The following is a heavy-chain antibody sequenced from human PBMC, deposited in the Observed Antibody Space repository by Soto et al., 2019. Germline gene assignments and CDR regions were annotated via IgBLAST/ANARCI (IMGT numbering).Heavy chain of an antibody. CDR2: INPSGGST. J-gene: IGHJ1*01. Sequence: GSVKVCCKASGYPFTSYYMHLVRQAPGQGLEWTGIINPSGGSTSYAQKFQGRVTMTRDTSTSTVYMELSSLRSEDTAVYYCARGSHYYDSSGYYPEYFQHWGQGTMVTGSS. D-gene: IGHD3-22*01. V-gene: IGHV1-46*01. CDR1: GYPFTSYY. CDR3: ARGSHYYDSSGYYPEYFQH.